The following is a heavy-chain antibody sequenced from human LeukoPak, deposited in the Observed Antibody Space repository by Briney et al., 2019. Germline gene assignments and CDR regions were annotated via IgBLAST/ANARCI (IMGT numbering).Heavy chain of an antibody. D-gene: IGHD1-26*01. Sequence: PSETLSLTCTVPGGSISSYYWSWIRQPPGKGLEWIGYIYYSGSTNYNPSLKSRVTISVDTSKNQFSLKLSSVTAADTAVYYCARAPSVGAHYFDYWGQGTLVTVSS. CDR2: IYYSGST. V-gene: IGHV4-59*01. CDR3: ARAPSVGAHYFDY. J-gene: IGHJ4*02. CDR1: GGSISSYY.